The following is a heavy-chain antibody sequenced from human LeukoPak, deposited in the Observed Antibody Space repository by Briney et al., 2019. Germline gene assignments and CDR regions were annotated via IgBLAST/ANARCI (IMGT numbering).Heavy chain of an antibody. D-gene: IGHD3-22*01. CDR2: ISASGIST. J-gene: IGHJ4*02. Sequence: GGSLRLSCAASGFTFGSYAMSWVRHAPGKGLEEVSAISASGISTYYADSVKGRFTISRDKSENTLYLRMNSLRAEDTAVYYCAKGYYDSAEGHFGHWGQGTLVTVSS. CDR1: GFTFGSYA. V-gene: IGHV3-23*01. CDR3: AKGYYDSAEGHFGH.